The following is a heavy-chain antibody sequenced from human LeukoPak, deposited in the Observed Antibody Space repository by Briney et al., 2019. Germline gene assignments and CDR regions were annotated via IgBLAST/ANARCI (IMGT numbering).Heavy chain of an antibody. V-gene: IGHV3-33*06. Sequence: PGGSLRLSCAASGFTFSSYGMHWVRQAPGKGLEWVAVIWYDGSNKYYADSVKGRFTISRDNSKNTLYLQMNSLGAEDTAIYYCAKDIGDSTGYYSDAFDIWGHGTMVTVSS. J-gene: IGHJ3*02. CDR1: GFTFSSYG. D-gene: IGHD3-22*01. CDR2: IWYDGSNK. CDR3: AKDIGDSTGYYSDAFDI.